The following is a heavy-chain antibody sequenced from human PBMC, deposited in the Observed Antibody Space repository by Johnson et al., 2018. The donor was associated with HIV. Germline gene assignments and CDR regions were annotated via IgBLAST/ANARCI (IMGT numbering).Heavy chain of an antibody. D-gene: IGHD6-19*01. CDR2: ISYDGSNK. Sequence: QVQLVESGGGVVQPGGSLRLSCAASGFTFSSYTMHWVRQAPGKGLEWVAVISYDGSNKYYADSVKGRFTISRDNSKNTLYLQMNSLRAEDTAVFYCTYSSAWSPGAFDIWGQGTMVTV. CDR3: TYSSAWSPGAFDI. J-gene: IGHJ3*02. CDR1: GFTFSSYT. V-gene: IGHV3-30-3*01.